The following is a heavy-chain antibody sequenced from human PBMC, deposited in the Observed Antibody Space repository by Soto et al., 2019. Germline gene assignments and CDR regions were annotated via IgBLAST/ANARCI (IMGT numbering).Heavy chain of an antibody. Sequence: QVQLVESGGGVVHPGRSLRNSCVTSGYRFSSFNRDWLRQTPGKWLEWVAAISHDGSDISYRDSVKGRLTISRDKSKNTLYLQMDSLSPDDEAVYYCSKESLYYYDVGRFYVPAFAYCGQGTPVSVSS. D-gene: IGHD3-10*01. CDR1: GYRFSSFN. V-gene: IGHV3-30*18. CDR2: ISHDGSDI. CDR3: SKESLYYYDVGRFYVPAFAY. J-gene: IGHJ4*02.